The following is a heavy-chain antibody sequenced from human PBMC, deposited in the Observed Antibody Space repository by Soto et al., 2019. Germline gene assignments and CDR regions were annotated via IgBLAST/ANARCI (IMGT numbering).Heavy chain of an antibody. D-gene: IGHD3-10*01. Sequence: QVQLQESGPGLVKPSETLSLTCTVSAGSLSSDSYYWSWIRQPPGKGLEWIGYIFHSESTNYNPSLKSRVIMSVDRSKKQFSLKLTSVTAADTAVYYCARGLVRGGGPYYSYGLDVWGQGTTVTVSS. CDR1: AGSLSSDSYY. J-gene: IGHJ6*02. V-gene: IGHV4-61*01. CDR3: ARGLVRGGGPYYSYGLDV. CDR2: IFHSEST.